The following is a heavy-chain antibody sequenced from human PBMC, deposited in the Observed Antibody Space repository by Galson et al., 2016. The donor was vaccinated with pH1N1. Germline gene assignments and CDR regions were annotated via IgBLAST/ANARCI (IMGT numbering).Heavy chain of an antibody. CDR3: ARQYDFGDYRGDAFDI. V-gene: IGHV5-51*03. D-gene: IGHD4-17*01. CDR2: VNPGGSTI. J-gene: IGHJ3*02. Sequence: QSGAEVTKPGESLKISCKASGYRFTSYWIAWVRQVPGKGLEWVGIVNPGGSTIRYSPPFQGQVTISSDKSINTAYLQWISLKASDPATYYCARQYDFGDYRGDAFDIWGQGKMVIVSS. CDR1: GYRFTSYW.